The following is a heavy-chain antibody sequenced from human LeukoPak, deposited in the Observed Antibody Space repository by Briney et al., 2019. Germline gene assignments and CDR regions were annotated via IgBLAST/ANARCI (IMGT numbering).Heavy chain of an antibody. J-gene: IGHJ4*02. D-gene: IGHD3-3*01. Sequence: GGSLRLSCAASGFTFSSYSMNWVRQAPGKGLEWVSSISSSSYIYYADSVKGRFTISRDNAKNSLYLQMNSLRAEDTAVYYCARDDAPGYDFWSDYYQSMIDYWGQGTLVTVSS. CDR1: GFTFSSYS. CDR3: ARDDAPGYDFWSDYYQSMIDY. V-gene: IGHV3-21*01. CDR2: ISSSSYI.